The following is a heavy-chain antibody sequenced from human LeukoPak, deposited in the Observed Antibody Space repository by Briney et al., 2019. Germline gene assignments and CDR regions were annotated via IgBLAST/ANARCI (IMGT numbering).Heavy chain of an antibody. CDR2: IYYSGST. CDR1: GGSISSYY. J-gene: IGHJ4*02. CDR3: ARFPYDYVWGSYPI. Sequence: SETLSLTCTVSGGSISSYYWSWIRQPPGKGLEWIGYIYYSGSTNYNPSLKSRVTISVDTSKNQFSLKLSSVTAADTAVYYCARFPYDYVWGSYPIWGQGTLVTVSS. V-gene: IGHV4-59*08. D-gene: IGHD3-16*02.